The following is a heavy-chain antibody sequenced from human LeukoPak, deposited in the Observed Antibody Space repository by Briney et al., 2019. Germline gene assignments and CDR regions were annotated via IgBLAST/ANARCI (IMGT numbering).Heavy chain of an antibody. CDR3: AREYQLLCFDY. Sequence: GASVKVSCKASGGTFSSYAISWVRQAPGQGLEWMGGIIPIFGTANYAQKFQGRVTITTDESTSTAYMELSSLRSEVTAVYYCAREYQLLCFDYWGQGTLVTVSS. CDR2: IIPIFGTA. V-gene: IGHV1-69*05. J-gene: IGHJ4*02. D-gene: IGHD2-2*01. CDR1: GGTFSSYA.